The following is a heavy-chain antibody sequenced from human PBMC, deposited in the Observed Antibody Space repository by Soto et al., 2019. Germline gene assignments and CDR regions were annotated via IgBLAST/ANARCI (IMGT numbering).Heavy chain of an antibody. J-gene: IGHJ6*02. CDR2: INSDGSST. Sequence: GGSLRLSCAASGFTFSSYWMHWVRQAPGKGLVWVSRINSDGSSTSYADSVKGRFTISRDNAKNTLYLQMNSLRAEDAAVYYCARDDSYYYYGMDVWGQGTTVTVS. CDR1: GFTFSSYW. V-gene: IGHV3-74*01. CDR3: ARDDSYYYYGMDV.